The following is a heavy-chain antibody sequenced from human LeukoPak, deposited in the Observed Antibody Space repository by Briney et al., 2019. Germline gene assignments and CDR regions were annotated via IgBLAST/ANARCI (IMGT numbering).Heavy chain of an antibody. CDR1: GFTFDDYA. CDR2: ISWNSNSI. J-gene: IGHJ4*02. V-gene: IGHV3-9*03. CDR3: ARGRYYHDTSGYYSLDY. D-gene: IGHD3-22*01. Sequence: GRSLRLSCAASGFTFDDYAMPWVRQAPGKGLEWVSSISWNSNSIDYADSVKGRFTISRDNAKNSLYLQLNSLRAEDMALYYCARGRYYHDTSGYYSLDYWGQGTLVTVSS.